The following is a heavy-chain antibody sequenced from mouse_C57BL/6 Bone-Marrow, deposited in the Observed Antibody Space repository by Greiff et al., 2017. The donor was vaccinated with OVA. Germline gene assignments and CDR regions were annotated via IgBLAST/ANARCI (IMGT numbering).Heavy chain of an antibody. CDR2: INPYNGDT. V-gene: IGHV1-20*01. CDR1: GYSFTGYF. J-gene: IGHJ3*01. Sequence: VQLQQSGPELVKPGDSVKISCKASGYSFTGYFMNWVMQSHGKSLEWIGRINPYNGDTFYNQKFKGKATLTVDKSSSTAHMELRSLTSEDSAVYYCARDYYSNSLFAYWGQGTLVTVSA. D-gene: IGHD2-5*01. CDR3: ARDYYSNSLFAY.